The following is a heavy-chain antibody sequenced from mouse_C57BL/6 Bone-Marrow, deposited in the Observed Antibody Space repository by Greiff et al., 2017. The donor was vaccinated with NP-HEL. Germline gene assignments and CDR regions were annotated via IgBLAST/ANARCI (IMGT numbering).Heavy chain of an antibody. Sequence: QVQLQQSGAELVKPGASVKISCKASGYAFSSYWMNWVKQRPGKGLEWIGQIYPGDGDTNYTGKFKGKATLTADKSSSTAYMQLSSLTSEDSAVYFCARCWGTTVADYWGQGTTLTVSS. J-gene: IGHJ2*01. CDR3: ARCWGTTVADY. D-gene: IGHD1-1*01. CDR2: IYPGDGDT. V-gene: IGHV1-80*01. CDR1: GYAFSSYW.